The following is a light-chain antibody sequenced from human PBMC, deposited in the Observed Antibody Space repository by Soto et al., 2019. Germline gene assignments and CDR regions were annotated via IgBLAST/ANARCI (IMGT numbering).Light chain of an antibody. CDR3: SSYAGSNNLGV. Sequence: QSALTQPPSASGSPGQSFPISCTGTSSDVGYYNYVSWYQQHPGKAPKLMIYEVSKRPSGVPDRFSGSKSGNTASLTVSGLQAEDEADYYCSSYAGSNNLGVFGTGTKLTVL. CDR2: EVS. V-gene: IGLV2-8*01. J-gene: IGLJ1*01. CDR1: SSDVGYYNY.